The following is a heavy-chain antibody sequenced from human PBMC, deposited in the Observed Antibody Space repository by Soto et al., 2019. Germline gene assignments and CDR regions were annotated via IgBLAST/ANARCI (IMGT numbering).Heavy chain of an antibody. CDR1: GYTFTTHG. J-gene: IGHJ3*02. D-gene: IGHD6-13*01. V-gene: IGHV1-18*04. Sequence: QVQLVQSGAEVKKPGASVNVSCKASGYTFTTHGISWVRQAPGQGLEWMAWISGYNGNTNYAQKLQGRVTLTTDTSTSTAYMELTSLRSDDTAVYYCARDRKGSWFDACDIWGQGTMVTVSS. CDR2: ISGYNGNT. CDR3: ARDRKGSWFDACDI.